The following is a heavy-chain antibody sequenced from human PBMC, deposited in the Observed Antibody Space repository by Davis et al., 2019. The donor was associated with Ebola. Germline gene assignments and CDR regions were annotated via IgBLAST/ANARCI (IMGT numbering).Heavy chain of an antibody. V-gene: IGHV3-21*01. Sequence: GESLNTPCAASGFTFSSYSMNWVRQAPGTGLEWVSSISSSSSYIYYADSAKGRFTISRDNAKNSLYLQMNSLRAEDTAVYYCARDGSEIFGVVIKDYYYGMDVWGQGTTVTVSS. D-gene: IGHD3-3*01. CDR3: ARDGSEIFGVVIKDYYYGMDV. CDR1: GFTFSSYS. J-gene: IGHJ6*02. CDR2: ISSSSSYI.